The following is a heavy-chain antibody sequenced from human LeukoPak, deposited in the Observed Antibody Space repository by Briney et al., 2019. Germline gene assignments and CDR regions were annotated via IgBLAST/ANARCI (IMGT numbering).Heavy chain of an antibody. V-gene: IGHV3-23*01. D-gene: IGHD3-22*01. CDR2: IGGSGGST. CDR1: GFTFSSYA. Sequence: PGGSLRLSCAASGFTFSSYATSWVRQAPGKGLEWVSTIGGSGGSTYYADSVKGRFTISRDNSKNTLYLQMSSLRAEDTAVYYCAKDRGRYYDSSGYYWGYYFDSWGQGILVTVST. J-gene: IGHJ4*02. CDR3: AKDRGRYYDSSGYYWGYYFDS.